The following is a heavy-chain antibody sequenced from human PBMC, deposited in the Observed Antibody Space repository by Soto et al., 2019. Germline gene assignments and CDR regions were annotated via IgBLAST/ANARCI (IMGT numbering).Heavy chain of an antibody. J-gene: IGHJ6*02. CDR1: GFTFSTYW. V-gene: IGHV3-74*01. Sequence: EVQLVESGGGLVQPGGSLRLSCAASGFTFSTYWMHWVRQAPGTGLEWVSRIKGDGSSTSYADSVKGRFTISRDKAKNTLYLQMNSLGAEDTAVYWCARGIRNYYGVDVWGQGTTVTVSS. CDR2: IKGDGSST. CDR3: ARGIRNYYGVDV.